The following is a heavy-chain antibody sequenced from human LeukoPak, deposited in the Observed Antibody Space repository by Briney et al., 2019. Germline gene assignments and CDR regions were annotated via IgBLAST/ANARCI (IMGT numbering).Heavy chain of an antibody. V-gene: IGHV3-23*01. Sequence: GGSLRLSCAVSGFTFGNHAMSWVRQAPGKGLEWVSTIGGGGGDRYYADSVKGRFTISRDNSKNTLYLQMNSLRAEDTAVYYCAKTPPYSSGSYYFDYWGQGTLVTVSS. CDR1: GFTFGNHA. D-gene: IGHD6-19*01. J-gene: IGHJ4*02. CDR3: AKTPPYSSGSYYFDY. CDR2: IGGGGGDR.